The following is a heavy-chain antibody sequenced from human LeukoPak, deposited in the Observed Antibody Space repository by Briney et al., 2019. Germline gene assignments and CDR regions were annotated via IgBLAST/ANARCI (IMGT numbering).Heavy chain of an antibody. CDR2: IIPILGIA. V-gene: IGHV1-69*04. CDR3: ASRPQGGTYYGSGSYRVPPFDY. J-gene: IGHJ4*02. CDR1: GGTFSSYA. D-gene: IGHD3-10*01. Sequence: SVKVSCKASGGTFSSYAISWVRQAPGQGLEWMGRIIPILGIANYAQKFQGRVTITADKSTSTAYMELSSLRSEDTAVYCCASRPQGGTYYGSGSYRVPPFDYWGQGTLVTVSS.